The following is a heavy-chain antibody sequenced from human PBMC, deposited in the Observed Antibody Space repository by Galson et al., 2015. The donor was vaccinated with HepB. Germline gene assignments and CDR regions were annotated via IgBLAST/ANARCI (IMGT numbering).Heavy chain of an antibody. Sequence: SVKVSCKVSGYTLTELSMHWVRQAPGKGLEWMGGFDPEDGETIYAQKFQGRVTMTEDASTDTAYMELSSLRSEDTAVYYCATTVQGVPGGYFDYWGQGTLVTVSS. CDR1: GYTLTELS. D-gene: IGHD3-10*01. V-gene: IGHV1-24*01. J-gene: IGHJ4*02. CDR3: ATTVQGVPGGYFDY. CDR2: FDPEDGET.